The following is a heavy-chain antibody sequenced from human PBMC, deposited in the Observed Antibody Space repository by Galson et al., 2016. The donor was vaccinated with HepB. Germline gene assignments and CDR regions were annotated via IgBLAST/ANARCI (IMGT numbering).Heavy chain of an antibody. D-gene: IGHD2-8*02. CDR2: IIPVFGSA. V-gene: IGHV1-69*06. Sequence: QGLEWMGGIIPVFGSAKYAQKFQGRVTMTADKSTGTVYMELSSLTSEDTAIYYCARDFAGRTGNHFDYYPMDVWGQGTTVTV. CDR3: ARDFAGRTGNHFDYYPMDV. J-gene: IGHJ6*02.